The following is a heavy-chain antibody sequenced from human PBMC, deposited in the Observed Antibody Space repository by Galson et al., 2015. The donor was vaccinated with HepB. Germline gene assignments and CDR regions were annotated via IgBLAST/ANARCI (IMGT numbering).Heavy chain of an antibody. D-gene: IGHD4-17*01. V-gene: IGHV3-30*18. CDR1: GFTFSSYG. Sequence: SLRLSCAASGFTFSSYGMHWVRQAPGKGLEWVAVISYDGSNKYYADSVKGRFTISRDNSKNTLYLQMNSLRAEDTAVYYCAKDGELDYGRLDYWGQGTLVTVSS. J-gene: IGHJ4*02. CDR2: ISYDGSNK. CDR3: AKDGELDYGRLDY.